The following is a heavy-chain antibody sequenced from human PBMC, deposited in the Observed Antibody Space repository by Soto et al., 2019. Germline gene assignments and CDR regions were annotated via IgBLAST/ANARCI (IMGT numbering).Heavy chain of an antibody. V-gene: IGHV3-74*01. Sequence: GSLRLSCVASGFTFSSYAMSCVRQAPGKGLVWVSRINSDGSSTSYADSVKGRFTISRDNAKNTLYLQMNSLRAEDTAVYYCARDPGTGYYDSSGYYYDWGQGTLVTVSS. CDR3: ARDPGTGYYDSSGYYYD. CDR1: GFTFSSYA. J-gene: IGHJ4*02. D-gene: IGHD3-22*01. CDR2: INSDGSST.